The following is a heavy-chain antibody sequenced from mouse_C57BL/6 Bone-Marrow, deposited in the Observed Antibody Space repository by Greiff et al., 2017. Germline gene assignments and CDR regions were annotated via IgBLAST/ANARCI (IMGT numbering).Heavy chain of an antibody. CDR2: IDPSDSYT. D-gene: IGHD1-1*01. V-gene: IGHV1-69*01. CDR1: GYTFTSDC. J-gene: IGHJ2*01. Sequence: QVKLQQPGAELVMPGASVKLSCKASGYTFTSDCMHWVKQRPGQGLEWIGEIDPSDSYTNYTQKFKGKSTLTVDKSSSTAYMQLSSLTSEDTAVYYCAREGTVVAFDYWGQGTTLTVSS. CDR3: AREGTVVAFDY.